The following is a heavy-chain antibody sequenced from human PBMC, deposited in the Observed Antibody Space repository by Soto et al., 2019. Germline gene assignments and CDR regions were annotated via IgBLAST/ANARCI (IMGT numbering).Heavy chain of an antibody. CDR3: AKRPLTAAGFDY. D-gene: IGHD6-13*01. CDR2: ITGSGGGT. V-gene: IGHV3-23*01. CDR1: GFTFSNYA. Sequence: EVQLLESGGGLVQPGGSLRLSCAASGFTFSNYAMTWVRQAPGQGLAWVSVITGSGGGTYFVDSVKGRFTISRDNSKNTVYLQMNSLRAEDTAVYYCAKRPLTAAGFDYWGQGTLVTVSS. J-gene: IGHJ4*02.